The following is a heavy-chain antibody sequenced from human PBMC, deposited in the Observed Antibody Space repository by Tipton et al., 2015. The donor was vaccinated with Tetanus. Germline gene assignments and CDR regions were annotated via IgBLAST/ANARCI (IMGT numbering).Heavy chain of an antibody. CDR1: GGTFSSFG. CDR2: ISAYNGNT. V-gene: IGHV1-18*01. CDR3: ARGLYHWAEQLVSGRALIWDY. D-gene: IGHD6-6*01. Sequence: QLVQSGAEVKKPGSSVKVSCKASGGTFSSFGISWVRQAPGQGLEWMGWISAYNGNTNYAQKLQGRVTMTTDTSTSTAYMELSSLRSEDTAVYYCARGLYHWAEQLVSGRALIWDYWGQGTLVTVSS. J-gene: IGHJ4*02.